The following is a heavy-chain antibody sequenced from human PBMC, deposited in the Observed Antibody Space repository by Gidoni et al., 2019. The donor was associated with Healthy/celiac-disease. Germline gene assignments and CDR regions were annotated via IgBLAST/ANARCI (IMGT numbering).Heavy chain of an antibody. J-gene: IGHJ6*02. D-gene: IGHD4-17*01. CDR1: GGTFSSYA. Sequence: QVQLVQSGAEVEKPGSSVKVSCKASGGTFSSYAISWGRQAPGQGLEWMGGIIPIFGTANYAQKFQGRVTITADKSTSTAYMELSSLRSEDTAVYYCASRSWGGDYQPPYYYYYGMDVWGQGTTVTVSS. CDR2: IIPIFGTA. V-gene: IGHV1-69*06. CDR3: ASRSWGGDYQPPYYYYYGMDV.